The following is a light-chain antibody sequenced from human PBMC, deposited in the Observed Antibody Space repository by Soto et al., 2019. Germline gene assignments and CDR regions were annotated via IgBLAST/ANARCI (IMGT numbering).Light chain of an antibody. Sequence: QSALTQPPSASGSPGQSVTISCTGTSSDVGAYNYVPWYPQHPGKAPKLMIHDVSKRPSGVPDRFSGSKSGNPASLTVSGLQAEDEAAFYCFSYAGSSIWVFGGGTKLTVL. CDR1: SSDVGAYNY. V-gene: IGLV2-8*01. CDR2: DVS. J-gene: IGLJ3*02. CDR3: FSYAGSSIWV.